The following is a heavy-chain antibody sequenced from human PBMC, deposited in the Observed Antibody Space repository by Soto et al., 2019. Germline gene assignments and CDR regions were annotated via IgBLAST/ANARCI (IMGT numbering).Heavy chain of an antibody. D-gene: IGHD6-6*01. J-gene: IGHJ6*02. V-gene: IGHV1-18*04. Sequence: QVQLVQSGAEVKKPGASVKVSCKASGYTFTSYGISWVRQAPGQGLEWMGWISAYNGNTNYAQKLQGRVTMTTDTSTSTAYMELRSLRSDDTAVYYCARDSTLTHYSSSAHDYYYGMDVWGQGTTVTVSS. CDR1: GYTFTSYG. CDR3: ARDSTLTHYSSSAHDYYYGMDV. CDR2: ISAYNGNT.